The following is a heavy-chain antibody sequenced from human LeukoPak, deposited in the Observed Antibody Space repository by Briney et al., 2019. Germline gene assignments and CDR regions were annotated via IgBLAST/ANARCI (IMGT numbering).Heavy chain of an antibody. D-gene: IGHD2-2*01. CDR3: AKDLGCSSTSCPADY. Sequence: PGGSLRLSCAASGFTFSDAWMTWVRQAPGKGLEWVGRIKNRGDGGTTDYAAPVEGRFTISRDDSKNTLYLQMNSLRAEDTAVYYCAKDLGCSSTSCPADYWGQGTLVTVSS. J-gene: IGHJ4*02. CDR2: IKNRGDGGTT. CDR1: GFTFSDAW. V-gene: IGHV3-15*01.